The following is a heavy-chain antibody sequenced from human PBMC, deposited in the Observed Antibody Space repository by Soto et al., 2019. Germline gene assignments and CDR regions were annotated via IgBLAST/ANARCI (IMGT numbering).Heavy chain of an antibody. J-gene: IGHJ6*02. CDR3: ARDAFGGGAPRCSGMDV. CDR1: SYIFTSEG. V-gene: IGHV1-18*01. CDR2: ISAYNGNT. Sequence: GASVKVSCKTSSYIFTSEGISWVRQAPGQGLEWMGRISAYNGNTDYAQKFRGRVTLTTDTSTSTAYMELRSLRSEDTAVYYCARDAFGGGAPRCSGMDVWCQGTTVTVSS. D-gene: IGHD2-21*01.